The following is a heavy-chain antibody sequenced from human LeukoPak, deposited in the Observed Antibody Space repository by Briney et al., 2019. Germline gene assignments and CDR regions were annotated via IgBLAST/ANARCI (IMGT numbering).Heavy chain of an antibody. CDR2: ISHGGGKE. D-gene: IGHD5-24*01. J-gene: IGHJ4*02. Sequence: GGSLRLSCAASGFTFSSYAMSWVRQTPGKGLEWVALISHGGGKEHYAESVKGRFTISRDNSRNTVYLQMSSLRSDDTAIYYCAKTLDGCWPQFDFWGQGTLLTVSS. CDR3: AKTLDGCWPQFDF. V-gene: IGHV3-30*18. CDR1: GFTFSSYA.